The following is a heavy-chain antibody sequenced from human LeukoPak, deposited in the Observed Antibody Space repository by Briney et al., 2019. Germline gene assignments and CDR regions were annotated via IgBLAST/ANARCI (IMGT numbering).Heavy chain of an antibody. Sequence: GASVKVSCKASGYTFTSYAMNWVRQAPGQGLEWMGRISAYNGNTNYAQKVQDRVTMTTDTSTSTAYMEFRSLTSDDTAVYYCARDSADCSGGGCYSAEYFQHWGQGTLVTVSS. J-gene: IGHJ1*01. V-gene: IGHV1-18*01. D-gene: IGHD2-15*01. CDR1: GYTFTSYA. CDR3: ARDSADCSGGGCYSAEYFQH. CDR2: ISAYNGNT.